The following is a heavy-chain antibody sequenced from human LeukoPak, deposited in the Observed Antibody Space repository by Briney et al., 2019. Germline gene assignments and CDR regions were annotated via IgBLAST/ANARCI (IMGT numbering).Heavy chain of an antibody. CDR3: AKVRAPSGWFNSDY. Sequence: GGSLRLSCAASGFTFSSYSMNWVRQAPGKGLEWASTISGSGSGTYYADSVKGRFTISRDNSKNTLYLQMNSLRVEDTAAYYCAKVRAPSGWFNSDYWGQGTLVTVSS. CDR2: ISGSGSGT. D-gene: IGHD6-19*01. CDR1: GFTFSSYS. J-gene: IGHJ4*02. V-gene: IGHV3-23*01.